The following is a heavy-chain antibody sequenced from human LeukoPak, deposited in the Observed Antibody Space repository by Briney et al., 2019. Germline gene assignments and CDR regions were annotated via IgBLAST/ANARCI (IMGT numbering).Heavy chain of an antibody. Sequence: GGSLRLSCAASGFTFSTYAMTWVRQAPGKGLEWVSTIDSVRNTHYADSVKGRFTISRDNSKNTVHLQMNSLRAQDTAVYYCAKRLSASDWFEVDYWGQGTLVTVSS. CDR2: IDSVRNT. CDR3: AKRLSASDWFEVDY. CDR1: GFTFSTYA. V-gene: IGHV3-23*01. J-gene: IGHJ4*02. D-gene: IGHD3-9*01.